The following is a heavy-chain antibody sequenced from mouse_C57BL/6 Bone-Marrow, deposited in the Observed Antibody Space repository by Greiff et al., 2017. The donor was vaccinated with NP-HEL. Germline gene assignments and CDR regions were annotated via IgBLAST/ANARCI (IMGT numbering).Heavy chain of an antibody. J-gene: IGHJ2*01. CDR2: INPNNGGT. Sequence: VQLQQSGPELVKPGASVKISCKASGYTFTDYYMNWVKQSHGKSLEWIGDINPNNGGTSYNQQFKGKATLTVDKSSSTAYMELRSLTSEDSAVYYCARGNYSYNYGSLDYWGQGTTLTVSS. V-gene: IGHV1-26*01. CDR1: GYTFTDYY. CDR3: ARGNYSYNYGSLDY. D-gene: IGHD1-1*01.